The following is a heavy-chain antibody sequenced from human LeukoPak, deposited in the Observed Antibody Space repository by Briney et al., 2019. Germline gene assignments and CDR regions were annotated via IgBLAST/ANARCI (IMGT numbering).Heavy chain of an antibody. CDR1: CFGVCNTY. D-gene: IGHD3-3*01. V-gene: IGHV3-53*01. CDR3: ARREINGFYLS. CDR2: IYDDGTT. Sequence: GGSLRLSCAVTCFGVCNTYIIWVRQAPGKGLEWVSVIYDDGTTYYADSVKGRFTISRDNSKNTLYLQMDSLRAEDTAVYYCARREINGFYLSWGQGTLVTVSS. J-gene: IGHJ5*02.